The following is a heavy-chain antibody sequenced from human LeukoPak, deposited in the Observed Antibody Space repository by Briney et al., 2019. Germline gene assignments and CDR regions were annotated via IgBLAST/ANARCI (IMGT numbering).Heavy chain of an antibody. V-gene: IGHV3-48*03. CDR1: GFTFSTYE. CDR2: ISSSVGTI. D-gene: IGHD6-6*01. CDR3: ASAAQSDY. J-gene: IGHJ4*02. Sequence: GGPLRLSCAASGFTFSTYEMNWVRQAPGKGLEWVSYISSSVGTIYYADSVKGRFTISRDHAKNSLYLQMNSLRVEDTALYYCASAAQSDYWGQGTLVTV.